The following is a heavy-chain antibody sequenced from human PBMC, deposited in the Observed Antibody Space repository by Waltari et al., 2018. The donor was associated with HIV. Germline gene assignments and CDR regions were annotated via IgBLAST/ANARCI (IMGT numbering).Heavy chain of an antibody. Sequence: QVQLVQSGAEVKKPGASVKVSCKASGYTFTSYGISWVRQAPGQGLEWMGWISAYNGTTNYAQNLQGRVTMTTDTSTSTAYMELRSLRSDDTAVYYCARAHYDYVWGSYRTPDYFDYWGQGTLVTVSS. CDR1: GYTFTSYG. V-gene: IGHV1-18*01. D-gene: IGHD3-16*02. J-gene: IGHJ4*01. CDR2: ISAYNGTT. CDR3: ARAHYDYVWGSYRTPDYFDY.